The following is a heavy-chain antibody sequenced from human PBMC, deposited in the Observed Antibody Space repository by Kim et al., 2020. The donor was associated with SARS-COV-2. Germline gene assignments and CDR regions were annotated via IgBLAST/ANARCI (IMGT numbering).Heavy chain of an antibody. J-gene: IGHJ6*02. CDR1: GFTFSSYS. V-gene: IGHV3-21*01. Sequence: GGSLRLSCAASGFTFSSYSMNWVRQAPGKGLEWVSSISSSSSYIYYADSVKGRFTISRDNAKNSLYLQMNSLRAEDTAVYYCARDYGDYGNYYGMDVWGQGTTVTVSS. D-gene: IGHD4-17*01. CDR2: ISSSSSYI. CDR3: ARDYGDYGNYYGMDV.